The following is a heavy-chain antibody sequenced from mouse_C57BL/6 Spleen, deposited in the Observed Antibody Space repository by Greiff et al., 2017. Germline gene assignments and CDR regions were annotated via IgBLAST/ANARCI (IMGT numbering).Heavy chain of an antibody. CDR1: GFSFNTYA. Sequence: EVKLMESGGGLVQPKGSLKLSCAASGFSFNTYAMNWVRQAPGKGLEWVARIRSKSNNYATYYADSVKDRFTISRDDSESMLYLQMNNLKTEDTAMYYCVRHPTVVGPYAMDYWGQGTSVTVSS. CDR2: IRSKSNNYAT. CDR3: VRHPTVVGPYAMDY. J-gene: IGHJ4*01. V-gene: IGHV10-1*01. D-gene: IGHD1-1*01.